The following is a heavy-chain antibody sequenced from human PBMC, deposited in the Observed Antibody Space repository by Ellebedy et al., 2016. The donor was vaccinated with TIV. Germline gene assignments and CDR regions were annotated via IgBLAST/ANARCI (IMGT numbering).Heavy chain of an antibody. Sequence: AASVKVSCKASTYAFREYYMHWVRQAPGQGLEWMGIINLSGSSTTYAPKFKGRFTLIRDTSTSTVYMELSSLTYEDTAVYYCAAQRIPAALVIDYWGQGALVTVSS. J-gene: IGHJ4*02. D-gene: IGHD2-2*01. CDR2: INLSGSST. V-gene: IGHV1-46*03. CDR3: AAQRIPAALVIDY. CDR1: TYAFREYY.